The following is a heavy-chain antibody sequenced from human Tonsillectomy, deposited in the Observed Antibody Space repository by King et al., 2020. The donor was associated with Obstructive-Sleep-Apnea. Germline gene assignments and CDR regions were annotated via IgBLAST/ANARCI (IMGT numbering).Heavy chain of an antibody. J-gene: IGHJ4*02. CDR1: GFTFSSYD. CDR3: ARGGTYYYDSSGYDY. V-gene: IGHV3-13*01. Sequence: VQLVESGGGLVQPGGSLRLSCAASGFTFSSYDMHWVRQATGKGLEWVSAIGTAGDTYYPGSVKGRFTISRENAKNSLYLQMNSLRAGDTAVYYCARGGTYYYDSSGYDYWGQGTLVTVSS. CDR2: IGTAGDT. D-gene: IGHD3-22*01.